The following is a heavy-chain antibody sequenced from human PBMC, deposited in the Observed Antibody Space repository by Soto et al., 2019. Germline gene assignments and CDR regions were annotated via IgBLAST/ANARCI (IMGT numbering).Heavy chain of an antibody. J-gene: IGHJ5*02. D-gene: IGHD4-17*01. CDR3: ARGLRWSGPSNAWFDP. Sequence: SETLSLTCTVSGGSISSSSYYWGWIRQPPGKGLEWIGSIYYSGSTYYNPSLKSRVTISVDTSKNQFSLKLSSVTAADTAVYYCARGLRWSGPSNAWFDPWGQGTLVTVSS. CDR2: IYYSGST. CDR1: GGSISSSSYY. V-gene: IGHV4-39*01.